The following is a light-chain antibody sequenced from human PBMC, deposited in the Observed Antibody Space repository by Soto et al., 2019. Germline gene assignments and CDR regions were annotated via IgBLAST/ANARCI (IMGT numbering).Light chain of an antibody. CDR3: QQYGRSSLT. CDR1: RSLSSDY. V-gene: IGKV3-20*01. J-gene: IGKJ3*01. Sequence: IVLMQSPDTLSLSPGERATLSCSASRSLSSDYLAWYQQKPGQAPRLLFYHASRRATGTPDRFSVSGSGTDFTLTISRLEPGDFAVYYCQQYGRSSLTFGPGTKVDIK. CDR2: HAS.